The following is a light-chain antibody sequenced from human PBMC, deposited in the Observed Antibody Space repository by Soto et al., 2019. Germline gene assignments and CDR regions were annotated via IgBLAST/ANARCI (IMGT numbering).Light chain of an antibody. CDR2: EVS. Sequence: QSALTQPASVSGSPGQSITISCTGTSSDVGIYNLVSWYQQHPGKAPKLMIYEVSKRPSGVSNRFSGSKSDNTASLTISGLQAEDEADYYCCSYAGSSWVFGGGTKLTVL. V-gene: IGLV2-23*02. J-gene: IGLJ3*02. CDR3: CSYAGSSWV. CDR1: SSDVGIYNL.